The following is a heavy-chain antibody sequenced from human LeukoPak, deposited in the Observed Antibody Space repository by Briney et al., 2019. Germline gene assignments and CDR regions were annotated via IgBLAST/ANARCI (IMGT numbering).Heavy chain of an antibody. CDR3: ARDGSFLGTLHY. CDR2: ISGSGSPK. Sequence: PGGSLRLSCAASGFIFSNYEMNWVRQAPGKGLEWIAYISGSGSPKYYADSVKGRFTISRDNAKNSLFLQMSSLRDEDTAVYYCARDGSFLGTLHYWGQGTLVTVSS. J-gene: IGHJ4*02. V-gene: IGHV3-48*03. CDR1: GFIFSNYE. D-gene: IGHD2/OR15-2a*01.